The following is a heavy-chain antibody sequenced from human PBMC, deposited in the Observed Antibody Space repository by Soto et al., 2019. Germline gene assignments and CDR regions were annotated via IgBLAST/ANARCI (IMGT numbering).Heavy chain of an antibody. D-gene: IGHD1-1*01. CDR1: GFTFSRYW. V-gene: IGHV3-7*01. Sequence: GGSLRLSCAASGFTFSRYWMNWVRQAPGKGLEWVASINQDGSKKYYVDSVRGRFTISRDNAKNSLYLQMNSLRAEDTAVYYCARDQRCDDWNYNYYNYMDVLGQGTTVTVS. CDR2: INQDGSKK. CDR3: ARDQRCDDWNYNYYNYMDV. J-gene: IGHJ6*02.